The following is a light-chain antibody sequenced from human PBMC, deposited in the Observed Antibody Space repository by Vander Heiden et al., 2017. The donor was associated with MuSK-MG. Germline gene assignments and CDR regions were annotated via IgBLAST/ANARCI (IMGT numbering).Light chain of an antibody. J-gene: IGKJ1*01. Sequence: EIVLTQSPVTLSLSPGEGATLSCRASQSLSNNYLAWYQQKPGQAPRLLIYGASNRATGIPDRFSGSGSGTDFTLTISRLEPEDFAVYFCLQDVNSPPTFGQGTRLAV. V-gene: IGKV3-20*01. CDR3: LQDVNSPPT. CDR1: QSLSNNY. CDR2: GAS.